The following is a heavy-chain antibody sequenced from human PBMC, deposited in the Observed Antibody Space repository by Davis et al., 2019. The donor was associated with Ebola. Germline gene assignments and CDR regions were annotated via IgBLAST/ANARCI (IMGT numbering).Heavy chain of an antibody. CDR1: EFTFRSYW. Sequence: PGGSLRLSCVGSEFTFRSYWFHWVRQAPGKGLEWVSRIDTDGSTTNYADSVRGRFTISRDNAKNTLFLQMNSLGADDTAVYYCARDVGGRAGYWGQGTLVTVSS. V-gene: IGHV3-74*01. CDR3: ARDVGGRAGY. J-gene: IGHJ4*02. CDR2: IDTDGSTT.